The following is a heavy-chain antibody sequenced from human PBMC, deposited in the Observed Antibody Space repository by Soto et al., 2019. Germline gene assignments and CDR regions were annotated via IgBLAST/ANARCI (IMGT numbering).Heavy chain of an antibody. CDR3: ARPRTTYGLDV. Sequence: GGSLILSCAASGFTFSDYYMSWIRQAPGKGLEWVSYISSGGSYTAYADSVKGRFTISRDDAKNSLYLQMNSLGGEDTAVYYCARPRTTYGLDVWGQGTTVTVSS. CDR1: GFTFSDYY. CDR2: ISSGGSYT. J-gene: IGHJ6*02. D-gene: IGHD2-2*01. V-gene: IGHV3-11*06.